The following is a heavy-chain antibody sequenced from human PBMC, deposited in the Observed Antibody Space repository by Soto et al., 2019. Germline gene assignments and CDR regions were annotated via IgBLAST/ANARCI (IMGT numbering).Heavy chain of an antibody. Sequence: GGSLRLSXAASGFTFSSYEMNWVRQAPGKGLEWVSYISSSGSTIYYADSVKGRFTISRDNAKNSLYLQMNSLRAEDTAVYYCAREGYYDSSGYSMTYFQHWGQGTLVTVSS. CDR3: AREGYYDSSGYSMTYFQH. J-gene: IGHJ1*01. D-gene: IGHD3-22*01. CDR1: GFTFSSYE. V-gene: IGHV3-48*03. CDR2: ISSSGSTI.